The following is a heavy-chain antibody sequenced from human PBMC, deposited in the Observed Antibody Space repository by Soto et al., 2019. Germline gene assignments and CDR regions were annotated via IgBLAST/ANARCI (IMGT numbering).Heavy chain of an antibody. CDR2: ISGSGGST. Sequence: GGSLRLSCAASGFTFSSYAMSWVRQAPGKGLEWVSAISGSGGSTYYADSVKGRFTISRDNSRNTLYLQMNSLRAEDTAVYYCAKVLLYYDILTGYYPPASFDYWGQGTLVTVSS. CDR1: GFTFSSYA. CDR3: AKVLLYYDILTGYYPPASFDY. V-gene: IGHV3-23*01. D-gene: IGHD3-9*01. J-gene: IGHJ4*02.